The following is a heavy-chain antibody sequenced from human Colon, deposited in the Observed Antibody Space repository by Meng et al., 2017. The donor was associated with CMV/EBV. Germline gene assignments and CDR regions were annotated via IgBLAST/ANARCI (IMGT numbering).Heavy chain of an antibody. CDR2: TRSQPTHYMT. V-gene: IGHV3-72*01. Sequence: EVLLVGSGGGLVQLGGSLRLSCAVSGFIFSDLYMAWVRQAPGKGLEWVGRTRSQPTHYMTQYAASVKGRFTVSRDDSQNSLYLQMNSLTTEDTAVYYCARHFDSSYSVWGQGTLVTGSS. CDR3: ARHFDSSYSV. CDR1: GFIFSDLY. D-gene: IGHD3-22*01. J-gene: IGHJ4*02.